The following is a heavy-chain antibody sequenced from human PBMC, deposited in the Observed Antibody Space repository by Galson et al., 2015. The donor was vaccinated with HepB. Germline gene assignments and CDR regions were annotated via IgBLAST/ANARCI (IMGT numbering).Heavy chain of an antibody. J-gene: IGHJ3*02. CDR2: IIPIVDIA. D-gene: IGHD2-2*01. Sequence: SVKVSCKASGGTFSSYTISWLRQAPGQGLEWMGRIIPIVDIANYPQKFQDRVTITADKSTSTAYMELSSLRSDDTAVYYCSSYSPSRCPSTTCYLPAFDMWGQGTMVTVSS. V-gene: IGHV1-69*02. CDR1: GGTFSSYT. CDR3: SSYSPSRCPSTTCYLPAFDM.